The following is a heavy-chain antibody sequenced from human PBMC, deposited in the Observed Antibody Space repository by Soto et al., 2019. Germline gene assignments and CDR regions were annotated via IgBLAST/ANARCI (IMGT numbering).Heavy chain of an antibody. J-gene: IGHJ6*02. CDR3: ATQLVGTAGYYYYYGMDV. D-gene: IGHD6-6*01. CDR2: IYYSAST. Sequence: PSETLSLTCTVSGASVGSGSFYWSWIRQPPGKGLEWIGYIYYSASTNYNPSLKSRVTISVDTSKNQFSLQLTSVTAADTAVYYCATQLVGTAGYYYYYGMDVWGQGTTVTVSS. V-gene: IGHV4-61*01. CDR1: GASVGSGSFY.